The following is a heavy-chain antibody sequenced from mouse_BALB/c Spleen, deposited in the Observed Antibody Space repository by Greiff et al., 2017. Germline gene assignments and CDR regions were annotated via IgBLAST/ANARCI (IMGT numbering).Heavy chain of an antibody. V-gene: IGHV5-12-2*01. CDR2: ISNGGGST. J-gene: IGHJ2*01. Sequence: EVKLQESGGGLVQPGGSLKLSCAASGFTFSSYTMSWVRQTPEKRLEWVAYISNGGGSTYYPDTVKGRFTISRDNAKNTLYLHMSSLKSEDTAMYYCARRGGNYAYYFDYWGQGTTLTVSS. CDR1: GFTFSSYT. CDR3: ARRGGNYAYYFDY. D-gene: IGHD2-1*01.